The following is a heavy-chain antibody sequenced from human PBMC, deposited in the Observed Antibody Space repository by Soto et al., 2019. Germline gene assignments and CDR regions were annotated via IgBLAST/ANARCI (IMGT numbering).Heavy chain of an antibody. CDR2: INHSGST. CDR3: ARGPSNATMILGGFDY. J-gene: IGHJ4*02. CDR1: GGSFSGYY. D-gene: IGHD3-22*01. V-gene: IGHV4-34*01. Sequence: QVQLQQWGAGLLKPSETLSLTCAVYGGSFSGYYWSWIRQPPGKGLEWIGEINHSGSTNYNPSLKRRVTISVDTSKNQFTLKLSSVTAADTAVYYCARGPSNATMILGGFDYWGQGTLVTVSS.